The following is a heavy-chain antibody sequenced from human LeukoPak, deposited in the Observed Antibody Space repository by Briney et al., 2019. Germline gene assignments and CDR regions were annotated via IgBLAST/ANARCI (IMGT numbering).Heavy chain of an antibody. D-gene: IGHD6-13*01. V-gene: IGHV4-59*08. Sequence: SETLSLTCTVSGGSISSYYWSWIRQPPQKGLEWIGYIYYSGSTNYNPSLKSRVTISVDTSKNQFSLKLSSVTAADTAVYYCARQAGGYEDYWGQGTLVTVSS. CDR2: IYYSGST. CDR1: GGSISSYY. J-gene: IGHJ4*02. CDR3: ARQAGGYEDY.